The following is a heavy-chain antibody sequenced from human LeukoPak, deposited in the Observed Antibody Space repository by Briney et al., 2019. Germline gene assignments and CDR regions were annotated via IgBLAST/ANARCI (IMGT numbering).Heavy chain of an antibody. V-gene: IGHV4-39*07. CDR1: GDSIDSVSYY. CDR3: ATEFYDFLSGESWFDP. CDR2: IDYSGRT. J-gene: IGHJ5*02. D-gene: IGHD3-9*01. Sequence: SEILSLTCSVSGDSIDSVSYYWGWIRQAPGKGPEWIASIDYSGRTFYNPSLRSRVTISVDTSNNDFSLSLTSVTAADTAVYYCATEFYDFLSGESWFDPWGLGALVTVSS.